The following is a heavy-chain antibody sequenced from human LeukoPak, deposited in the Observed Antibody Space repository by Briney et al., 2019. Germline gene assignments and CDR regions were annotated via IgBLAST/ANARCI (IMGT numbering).Heavy chain of an antibody. V-gene: IGHV4-59*01. CDR3: ARGGGPPSYLDF. CDR2: IHYSGST. Sequence: SETLSLTCTVSGGSISSYYWTWIRQPPGKGLEWIGYIHYSGSTNYKASLKSRVTISVDTSKNQFSLKMSSVTAADTAVYYCARGGGPPSYLDFWGQGTLVTASS. CDR1: GGSISSYY. D-gene: IGHD3-16*01. J-gene: IGHJ4*02.